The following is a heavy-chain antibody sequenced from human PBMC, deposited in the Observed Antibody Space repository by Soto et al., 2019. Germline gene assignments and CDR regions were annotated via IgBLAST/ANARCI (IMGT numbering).Heavy chain of an antibody. CDR1: GYSFTSYW. J-gene: IGHJ5*02. CDR3: ARHGGYCSRTSCYFSWFDP. V-gene: IGHV5-10-1*01. D-gene: IGHD2-2*01. CDR2: IDPSDSYT. Sequence: GESLKISCKGSGYSFTSYWISWVRQMPGKGLEWMGRIDPSDSYTNYSPSFQGHVTISADKSISTAYLQWSSLKASDTAMYYCARHGGYCSRTSCYFSWFDPWGQGTLVTVSS.